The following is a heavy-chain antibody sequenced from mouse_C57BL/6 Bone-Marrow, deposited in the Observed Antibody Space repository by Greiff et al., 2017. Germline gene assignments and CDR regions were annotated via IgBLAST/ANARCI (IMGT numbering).Heavy chain of an antibody. Sequence: VHLVESGAELVKPGASVKISCKVSGYAFSTYWMNWVKQRPGKGLEWIGQIYPGDGDTNYNGKFKGKATLTADKYSSTAYMQRSSLTSEDSAVYFCARDWDYFDYWGQGTTLTVSS. CDR3: ARDWDYFDY. J-gene: IGHJ2*01. CDR1: GYAFSTYW. V-gene: IGHV1-80*01. D-gene: IGHD4-1*01. CDR2: IYPGDGDT.